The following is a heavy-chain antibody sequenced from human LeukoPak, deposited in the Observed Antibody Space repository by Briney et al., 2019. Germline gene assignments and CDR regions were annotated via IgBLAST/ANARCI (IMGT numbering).Heavy chain of an antibody. V-gene: IGHV4-59*08. CDR3: ARHGGGYYYFDY. D-gene: IGHD3-10*01. J-gene: IGHJ4*02. Sequence: ETLSLTCTVSGGSISSYYWSWIRQPPGKGLEWIGYIYYSGSTNYNPSLKSRVTISVDTSKNQFSLKLSSVTAADTAVYYCARHGGGYYYFDYWGQGTLVTVSS. CDR2: IYYSGST. CDR1: GGSISSYY.